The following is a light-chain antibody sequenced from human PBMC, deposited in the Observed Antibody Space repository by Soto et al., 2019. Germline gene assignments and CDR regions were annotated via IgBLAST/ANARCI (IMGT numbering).Light chain of an antibody. CDR3: QQYGTSPRT. J-gene: IGKJ1*01. V-gene: IGKV3-20*01. CDR2: GVS. CDR1: QSVSTN. Sequence: TQSPATLSVSPGERATLSCRASQSVSTNLAWYQQKPGQAPRLLIYGVSTRATGIPDRFSGSGSGTDFTLTISRLDPEDFAVYYCQQYGTSPRTFGQGTKVDIK.